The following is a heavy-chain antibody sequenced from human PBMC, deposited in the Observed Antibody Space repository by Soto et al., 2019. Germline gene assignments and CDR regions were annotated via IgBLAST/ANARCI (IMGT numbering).Heavy chain of an antibody. Sequence: ASVKVSCKASGYTFTSYAMHWVRQAPGQRLKWMGWINAGNGNTKYSQKFQGRVTITRDTSASTAYMELSSLRSEDTAVYYCARDHYYGSGSYLYYYYMDVWGKGTTVTVSS. D-gene: IGHD3-10*01. CDR3: ARDHYYGSGSYLYYYYMDV. CDR2: INAGNGNT. J-gene: IGHJ6*03. V-gene: IGHV1-3*01. CDR1: GYTFTSYA.